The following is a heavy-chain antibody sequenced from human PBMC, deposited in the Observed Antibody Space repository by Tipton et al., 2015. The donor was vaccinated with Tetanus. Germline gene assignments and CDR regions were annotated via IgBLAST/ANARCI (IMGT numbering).Heavy chain of an antibody. CDR2: MNPNSGNT. V-gene: IGHV1-8*01. CDR3: VRDVNSELGLDY. Sequence: QVQLVQSGAEVKKPGASVKVSCKASGYTFTSYDINWVRQATGQGLEWMGWMNPNSGNTGYAKKFQGRVTMTRNTSISTAYMVLSSLRSEDPAVYYCVRDVNSELGLDYWGQGTLVTVSS. CDR1: GYTFTSYD. J-gene: IGHJ4*02. D-gene: IGHD6-13*01.